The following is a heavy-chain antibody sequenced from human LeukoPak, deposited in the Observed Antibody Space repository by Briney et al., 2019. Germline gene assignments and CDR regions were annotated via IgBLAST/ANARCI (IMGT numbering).Heavy chain of an antibody. Sequence: SETLSLTCTVSGGSISSYYWSWIRQPAGKGLEWIGRIYSSGSTNYSPSLKSRAIMSVDTSKNQFSLKLASVTAADTAVYYCARDLSNGLTYSPFDYWGQGTLVTVSS. J-gene: IGHJ4*02. CDR3: ARDLSNGLTYSPFDY. D-gene: IGHD2-8*01. V-gene: IGHV4-4*07. CDR1: GGSISSYY. CDR2: IYSSGST.